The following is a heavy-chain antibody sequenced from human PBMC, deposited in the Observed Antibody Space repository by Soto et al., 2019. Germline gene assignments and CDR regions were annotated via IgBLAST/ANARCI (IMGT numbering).Heavy chain of an antibody. Sequence: QVQLVQSGAEVKKPGASVKVTCKASGYTFTSYYMHWVRQAPGQGLEWMGIINPSGGSTSYAQKFQGRVTMTRDTSTSTVYMELSSLRSEDTAVYYCARDFIHRVCYSWGQGTLVTVSS. CDR1: GYTFTSYY. CDR2: INPSGGST. D-gene: IGHD2-8*01. V-gene: IGHV1-46*01. CDR3: ARDFIHRVCYS. J-gene: IGHJ4*02.